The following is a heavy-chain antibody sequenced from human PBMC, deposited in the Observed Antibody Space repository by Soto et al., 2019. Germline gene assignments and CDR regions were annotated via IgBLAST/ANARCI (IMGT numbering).Heavy chain of an antibody. J-gene: IGHJ4*02. V-gene: IGHV3-23*01. Sequence: PGGSLRLSCAASGFTFSSYAMSWVRQAPGKGLEWVSAISGSGGSTYYADSVKGRFTISRDNSKNTLYLQMNSLRAEDTAVYYCPIIPDSSGYYSGPSDEPFDYWGQGTLVTVSS. CDR1: GFTFSSYA. CDR3: PIIPDSSGYYSGPSDEPFDY. D-gene: IGHD3-22*01. CDR2: ISGSGGST.